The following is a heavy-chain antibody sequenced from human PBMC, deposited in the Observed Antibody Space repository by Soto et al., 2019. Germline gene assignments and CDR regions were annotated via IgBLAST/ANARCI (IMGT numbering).Heavy chain of an antibody. V-gene: IGHV4-39*01. D-gene: IGHD2-2*01. J-gene: IGHJ6*02. CDR2: MYYSGST. CDR3: ARIVVIPAAPDYYNYYGVDV. CDR1: GDSIISSNYY. Sequence: QLQLQESGPGLVKPSETLSLTCTVSGDSIISSNYYWAWIRQSPGKGLEWIGNMYYSGSTYYNLSLKSRVTMSVDTSKNQLSLQISSVTAADTSVYYCARIVVIPAAPDYYNYYGVDVWGQGTTVTVSS.